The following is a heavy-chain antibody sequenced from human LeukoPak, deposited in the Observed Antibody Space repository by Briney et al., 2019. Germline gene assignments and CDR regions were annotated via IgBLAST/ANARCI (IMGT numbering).Heavy chain of an antibody. CDR3: ARRPYSYDSSGAFDI. Sequence: GASVNVSCKAPGYTFTSYYIHWVRQAHGQGLEWMGWINPNTGGTNYAEKFQGRVTMTRDTSISTVYMELKRLRSEDKAVYFCARRPYSYDSSGAFDIWGQGTMVTVSS. CDR1: GYTFTSYY. J-gene: IGHJ3*02. D-gene: IGHD3-22*01. V-gene: IGHV1-2*02. CDR2: INPNTGGT.